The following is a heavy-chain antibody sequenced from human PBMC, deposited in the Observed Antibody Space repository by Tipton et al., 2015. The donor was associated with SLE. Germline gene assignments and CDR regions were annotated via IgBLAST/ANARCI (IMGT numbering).Heavy chain of an antibody. J-gene: IGHJ4*02. CDR3: ARRSLLAVPK. V-gene: IGHV4-39*02. Sequence: TLSLTCTVSGDSISSSGYYWVWIRQPPGKGLEWVGSIYDNGNTYYNPSLKSRATISADPSKNPFSLKLGSVTAADMAVYYCARRSLLAVPKWGQGTLVTVSS. D-gene: IGHD6-19*01. CDR1: GDSISSSGYY. CDR2: IYDNGNT.